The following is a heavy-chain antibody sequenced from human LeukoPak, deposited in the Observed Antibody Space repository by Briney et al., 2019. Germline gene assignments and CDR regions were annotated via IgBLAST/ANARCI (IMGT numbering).Heavy chain of an antibody. CDR1: GFTFSSYS. CDR2: ISTSSSAT. V-gene: IGHV3-48*02. D-gene: IGHD1-26*01. CDR3: ARDGGSGSYYYAY. J-gene: IGHJ4*02. Sequence: GGSLRLSCAASGFTFSSYSMDWVRQAPGKGLEWVSYISTSSSATHYADSVKGRFTISRDNAKNSLYLQMNSLRDEDTAVYYCARDGGSGSYYYAYWGQGTLVTVSS.